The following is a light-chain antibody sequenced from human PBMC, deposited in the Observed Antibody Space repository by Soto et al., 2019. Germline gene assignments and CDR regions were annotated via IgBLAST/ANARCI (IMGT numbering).Light chain of an antibody. CDR2: GAS. V-gene: IGKV3-20*01. CDR1: QSVSRY. CDR3: QQCGSSPIT. J-gene: IGKJ5*01. Sequence: IVLTQSPATLSLSPGERATLSCRASQSVSRYLAWYQQKPGQAPRLLIYGASSRATGIPDRFSGSGSGTDFTLTISRLEPEDGAVYYCQQCGSSPITFGQGTRLEIK.